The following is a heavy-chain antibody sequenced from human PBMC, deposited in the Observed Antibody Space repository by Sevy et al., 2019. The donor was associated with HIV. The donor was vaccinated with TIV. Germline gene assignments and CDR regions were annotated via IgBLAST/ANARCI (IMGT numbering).Heavy chain of an antibody. CDR2: IKQDGSEK. CDR3: ARELSLIAVAGTDY. J-gene: IGHJ4*02. Sequence: GGSLRLSCAASGFTFSSYWMSWVRQAPGKGLEWVANIKQDGSEKYYVDSVKGRLTNSRDNAKNSLYLQMNSLRAEDTAVYYCARELSLIAVAGTDYWGQGTLVTVSS. V-gene: IGHV3-7*01. D-gene: IGHD6-19*01. CDR1: GFTFSSYW.